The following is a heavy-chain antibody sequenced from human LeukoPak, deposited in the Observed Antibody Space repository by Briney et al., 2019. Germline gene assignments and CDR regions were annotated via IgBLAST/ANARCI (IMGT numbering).Heavy chain of an antibody. Sequence: GASVKVSCKASGYTFTSYYMHWVRQAPGQGLEWMGIINPSGGSTSYAQKFQGRVTMTRDTSTSTVYMELSSLRSEDTAVYYCARVGGLQPAYYYYYMDVWGKGTTVTVSS. D-gene: IGHD4-11*01. CDR2: INPSGGST. J-gene: IGHJ6*03. CDR3: ARVGGLQPAYYYYYMDV. V-gene: IGHV1-46*01. CDR1: GYTFTSYY.